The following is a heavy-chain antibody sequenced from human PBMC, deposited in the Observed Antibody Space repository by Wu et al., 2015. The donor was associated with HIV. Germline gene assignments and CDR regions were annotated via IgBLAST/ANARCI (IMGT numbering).Heavy chain of an antibody. Sequence: QVQLVQSGAEVKKPGASVKVSCKASGYTFTGYYMHWVRQAPGQGLEWMGWINPNSGGTNYAQKFQGRVTMTRDTSISTAYMELSRLRSDDTAVYYCASIFGNHSGDYSYFDYWGQGTLVTVSS. J-gene: IGHJ4*02. CDR1: GYTFTGYY. CDR2: INPNSGGT. D-gene: IGHD3-3*01. V-gene: IGHV1-2*02. CDR3: ASIFGNHSGDYSYFDY.